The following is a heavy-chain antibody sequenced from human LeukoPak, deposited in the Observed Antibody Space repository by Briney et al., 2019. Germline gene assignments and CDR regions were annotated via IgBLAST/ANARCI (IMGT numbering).Heavy chain of an antibody. D-gene: IGHD3-16*01. J-gene: IGHJ4*02. CDR3: TRVREGEHSPFGY. V-gene: IGHV3-49*04. Sequence: PGGSLRLSCTASGFTFGDYAMSWVRRAPGKGLEWVGFIRSKAYGGTTEYAASVKGRFTISRDDSKSIAYLQTNSLKTEDTAVYYCTRVREGEHSPFGYWGQGTLVTVSS. CDR1: GFTFGDYA. CDR2: IRSKAYGGTT.